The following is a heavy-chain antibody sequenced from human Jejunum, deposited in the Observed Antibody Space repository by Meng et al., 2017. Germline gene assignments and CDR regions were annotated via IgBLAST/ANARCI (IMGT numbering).Heavy chain of an antibody. CDR2: IHHNGNT. D-gene: IGHD3-22*01. CDR3: ARTRGSGYLPYYFDF. V-gene: IGHV4-38-2*01. Sequence: GSLRLSCVVSSYFISSGFYWGWVRQPPGKGLEWIGHIHHNGNTYYNSSLKGRVTISVDTSENQFSLKLRFVTAADTAFYYCARTRGSGYLPYYFDFWGQGTLVTVSS. CDR1: SYFISSGFY. J-gene: IGHJ4*02.